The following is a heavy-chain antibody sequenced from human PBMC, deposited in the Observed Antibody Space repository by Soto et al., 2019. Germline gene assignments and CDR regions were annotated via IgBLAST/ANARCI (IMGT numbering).Heavy chain of an antibody. J-gene: IGHJ6*02. CDR2: IYPGDSDT. D-gene: IGHD2-21*01. Sequence: PGESLKISCKGSGYSFSSHWIGWVRQMPGKGLEWMGIIYPGDSDTRYSPSFQGQVTISADKSISTAYLQWSSLKASDTAMYYCARYSPPTYYYYGMDVWGQGTTVTVSS. V-gene: IGHV5-51*01. CDR3: ARYSPPTYYYYGMDV. CDR1: GYSFSSHW.